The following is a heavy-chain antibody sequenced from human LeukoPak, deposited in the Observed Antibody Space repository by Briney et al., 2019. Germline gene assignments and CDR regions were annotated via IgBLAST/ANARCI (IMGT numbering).Heavy chain of an antibody. CDR2: ISGHNGNT. CDR1: GYSFISYG. J-gene: IGHJ4*02. V-gene: IGHV1-18*01. Sequence: ASVKVSCKASGYSFISYGISWVRQAPGQGLEWMGWISGHNGNTNYAQKLQGRVTMTTDTSTCTAYMELRSLRSDDTAIYYCARVRVAVAPAAKNGFDYWGQGTLVTVSS. D-gene: IGHD2-2*01. CDR3: ARVRVAVAPAAKNGFDY.